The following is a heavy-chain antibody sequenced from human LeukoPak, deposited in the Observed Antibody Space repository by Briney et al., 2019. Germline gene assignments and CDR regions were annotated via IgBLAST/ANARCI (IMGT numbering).Heavy chain of an antibody. CDR3: ARVSPNTVTTLQYSDY. D-gene: IGHD4-17*01. V-gene: IGHV3-7*01. J-gene: IGHJ4*02. Sequence: PEGSLRLSCAASGFTLSSYWMNWVRQAPGKGLEWVANIKKDGSEKYYVDSVKGRFTISRDNAKTSLYLQMNSLRAGDTAVYYCARVSPNTVTTLQYSDYWGQGTLVTVSS. CDR2: IKKDGSEK. CDR1: GFTLSSYW.